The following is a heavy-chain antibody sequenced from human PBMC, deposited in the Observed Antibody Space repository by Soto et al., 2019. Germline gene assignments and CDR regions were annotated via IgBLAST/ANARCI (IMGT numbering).Heavy chain of an antibody. Sequence: GGSLRLSCSASGFTFSSYARHWVRQAPGKGLEYVSAISSNGGSTYYADSVKGRFTISRDNSKNTLYLQMSSLRAEDTAVYYCVKGRITMIMGAFDIWGQGTMVTVSS. J-gene: IGHJ3*02. CDR3: VKGRITMIMGAFDI. CDR2: ISSNGGST. D-gene: IGHD3-22*01. CDR1: GFTFSSYA. V-gene: IGHV3-64D*06.